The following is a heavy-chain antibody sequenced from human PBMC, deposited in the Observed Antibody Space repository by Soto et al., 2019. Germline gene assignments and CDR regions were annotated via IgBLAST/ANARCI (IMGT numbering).Heavy chain of an antibody. CDR3: ARAHDVGRITIFGVVTFDY. V-gene: IGHV4-31*03. Sequence: NPSETLSLTCTVSGGSISSGGYYWSWIRQHPGKGLEWIGYIYYSGSTYYNPSLKSRVTISVDTSKNQFSLKLSSVTAADTAVYYCARAHDVGRITIFGVVTFDYWGQGTLVTVSS. D-gene: IGHD3-3*01. CDR1: GGSISSGGYY. CDR2: IYYSGST. J-gene: IGHJ4*02.